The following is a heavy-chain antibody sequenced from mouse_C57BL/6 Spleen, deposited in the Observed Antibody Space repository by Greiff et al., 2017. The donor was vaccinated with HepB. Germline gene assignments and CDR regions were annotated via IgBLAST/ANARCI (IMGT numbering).Heavy chain of an antibody. Sequence: QVQLEQSGTELVKPGASVKLSCKASGYTFSSYWMHWVKQRPGQGLEWIGNINPSNGATNYNEKFKSKATLTEGKSSITAYMQLSRLTAEDSAVYYSALSQSFDYWGQGTSLTVSS. CDR1: GYTFSSYW. CDR3: ALSQSFDY. CDR2: INPSNGAT. J-gene: IGHJ2*02. V-gene: IGHV1-53*01.